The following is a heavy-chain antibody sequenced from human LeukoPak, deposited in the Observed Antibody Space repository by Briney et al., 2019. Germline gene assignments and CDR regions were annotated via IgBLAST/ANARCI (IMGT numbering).Heavy chain of an antibody. Sequence: ASVKVSCKASGYTFTSYYMHWVRQAPGRGLEWMGIINPSGGSTSYAQKFQGRVTMTRDTSTSTVYMELSSLRSEDTAVYYCARDFGATSGGEPYYFDYWGQGTLVTVSS. CDR2: INPSGGST. V-gene: IGHV1-46*01. CDR1: GYTFTSYY. J-gene: IGHJ4*02. D-gene: IGHD2-15*01. CDR3: ARDFGATSGGEPYYFDY.